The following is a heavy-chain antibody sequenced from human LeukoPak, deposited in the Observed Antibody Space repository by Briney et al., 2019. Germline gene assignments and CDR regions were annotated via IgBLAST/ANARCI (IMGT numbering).Heavy chain of an antibody. CDR1: GGSITYYY. Sequence: SETLSLTCTVSGGSITYYYWSWIRQPPGKGREWLGYSHYSGTTNYNPSLKSRVTISVDTSKNQFSLKLSSVTAADTAVYYCARGVARTYYSDTSGYAAADYWGQGTLVTVSS. CDR2: SHYSGTT. CDR3: ARGVARTYYSDTSGYAAADY. D-gene: IGHD3-22*01. J-gene: IGHJ4*02. V-gene: IGHV4-59*12.